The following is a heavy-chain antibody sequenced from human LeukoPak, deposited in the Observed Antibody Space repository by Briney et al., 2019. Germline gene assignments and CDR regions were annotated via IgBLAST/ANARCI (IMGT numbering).Heavy chain of an antibody. Sequence: PGGSLRLSCAASGFTFRSYAMSWVRQAPGKGLEWVSSISGGGSNTYYADSVKGRFTISRDNSKNALYLQMNSLRAEDTAVFYCARARRSGGITMVRGVKDRGWFDSWGQGILVTVSS. CDR2: ISGGGSNT. J-gene: IGHJ5*01. V-gene: IGHV3-23*01. CDR1: GFTFRSYA. CDR3: ARARRSGGITMVRGVKDRGWFDS. D-gene: IGHD3-10*01.